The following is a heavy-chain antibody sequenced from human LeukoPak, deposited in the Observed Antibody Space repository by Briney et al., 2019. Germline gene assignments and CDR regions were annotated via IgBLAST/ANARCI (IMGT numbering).Heavy chain of an antibody. CDR3: AREAFEQWDDYYYYYGMDV. D-gene: IGHD6-19*01. V-gene: IGHV3-21*01. J-gene: IGHJ6*02. Sequence: GGSLRLSCAASGFTFSGYTMDWVRQAPGKGREWVSSISGGSGNIYYADSVKGRFTISRDNAKSSLYLQMNRLKAEETAVYYCAREAFEQWDDYYYYYGMDVWGQGTTVTVSS. CDR1: GFTFSGYT. CDR2: ISGGSGNI.